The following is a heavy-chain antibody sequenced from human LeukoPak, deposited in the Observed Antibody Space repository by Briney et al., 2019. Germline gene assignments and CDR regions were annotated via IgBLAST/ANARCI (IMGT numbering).Heavy chain of an antibody. CDR3: ASLAAPGWSGYYNY. CDR2: INPNRGGT. J-gene: IGHJ4*02. D-gene: IGHD3-3*01. V-gene: IGHV1-2*02. Sequence: GASVKVSCKASGYTFTGYYMHWVRQAPGQGLEWMGWINPNRGGTNYAQKFQGRVTMTRDTSISTAYMELSRLRSDDTAVYYCASLAAPGWSGYYNYWGQGTLVTVSS. CDR1: GYTFTGYY.